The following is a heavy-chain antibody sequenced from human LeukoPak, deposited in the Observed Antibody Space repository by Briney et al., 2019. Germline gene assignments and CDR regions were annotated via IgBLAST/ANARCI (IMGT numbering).Heavy chain of an antibody. D-gene: IGHD3-9*01. CDR3: ARGVGVPSFDWLFSLGY. V-gene: IGHV1-2*02. J-gene: IGHJ4*02. Sequence: ASVKVSCKASESGYSFTGYHLHWVRQAPGQGLEWMGWINPNSGGTKYAQKLQGRVTMTRDTSISTAYMELSSLRSDDTAVYYCARGVGVPSFDWLFSLGYWGQGTLVTVSS. CDR2: INPNSGGT. CDR1: ESGYSFTGYH.